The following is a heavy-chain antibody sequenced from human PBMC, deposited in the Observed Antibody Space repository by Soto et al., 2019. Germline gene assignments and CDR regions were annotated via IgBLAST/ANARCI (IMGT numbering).Heavy chain of an antibody. J-gene: IGHJ6*01. CDR1: GYSISSGYY. Sequence: SETLSLTCAVSGYSISSGYYWGWIRQPPGKGLEWIGSIYHSGSTYYNASLKSRVTISVDTSKNQFSLKLTSVTDADTAVYYCASGIDFYYAMDVWGQGTTVTVSS. V-gene: IGHV4-38-2*01. CDR2: IYHSGST. CDR3: ASGIDFYYAMDV.